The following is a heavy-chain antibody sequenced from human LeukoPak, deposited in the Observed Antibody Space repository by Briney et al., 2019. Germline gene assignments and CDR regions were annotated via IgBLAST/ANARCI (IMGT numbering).Heavy chain of an antibody. CDR2: INTNTGNP. CDR3: ALIVGATTGRAFDI. CDR1: GYTFTSYA. J-gene: IGHJ3*02. V-gene: IGHV7-4-1*02. D-gene: IGHD1-26*01. Sequence: ASVKVSCKASGYTFTSYAMNWVRQAPGQGLEWMGWINTNTGNPMYAQGFTGRFVFSLDTSVSTAYLQISSLKAEDTAVYYCALIVGATTGRAFDIWGQGTMVTVSP.